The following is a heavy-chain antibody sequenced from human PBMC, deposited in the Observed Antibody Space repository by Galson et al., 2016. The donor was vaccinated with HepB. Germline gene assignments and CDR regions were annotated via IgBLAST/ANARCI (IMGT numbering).Heavy chain of an antibody. CDR1: GGSVSSDNYY. Sequence: ETLSLTCTVSGGSVSSDNYYWTWIRQPPGKGLEWIGFSQHSGNTNCNPSLKSRVTISVDTSKNQFSLKMNSVTAADTAVYYCARGRGGSGSPFEHWGQGTLVPISS. J-gene: IGHJ4*02. CDR2: SQHSGNT. D-gene: IGHD6-19*01. CDR3: ARGRGGSGSPFEH. V-gene: IGHV4-61*01.